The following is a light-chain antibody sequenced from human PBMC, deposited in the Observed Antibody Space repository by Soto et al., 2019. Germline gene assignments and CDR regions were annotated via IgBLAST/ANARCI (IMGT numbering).Light chain of an antibody. Sequence: DIQMTQSPSTLSASVGDRVTITCRASQSISTWLAWYQQEPGKAPKLLIHKASSLQSGVPSRFSGSGSGTDFPLTISRLSPYDSATYYCQQYNSYSPTFGQGTRVEIK. CDR1: QSISTW. V-gene: IGKV1-5*03. J-gene: IGKJ1*01. CDR2: KAS. CDR3: QQYNSYSPT.